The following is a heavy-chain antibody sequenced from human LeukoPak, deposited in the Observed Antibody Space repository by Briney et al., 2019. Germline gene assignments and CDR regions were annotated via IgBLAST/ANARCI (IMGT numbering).Heavy chain of an antibody. CDR2: ITSSGNTI. J-gene: IGHJ4*02. CDR3: ARANYYDISGYDY. CDR1: GCTFRSYE. D-gene: IGHD3-22*01. V-gene: IGHV3-48*03. Sequence: GGSLRLSCAASGCTFRSYEMNWVRQAPGKGVEWVSYITSSGNTIYYADSVKGQLTISRDNAKNSLYLQMNSLRAEDTAVYYCARANYYDISGYDYWGQGTLVTVSS.